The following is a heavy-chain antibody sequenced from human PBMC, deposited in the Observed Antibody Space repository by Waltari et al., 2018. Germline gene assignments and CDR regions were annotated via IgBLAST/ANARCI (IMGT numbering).Heavy chain of an antibody. D-gene: IGHD6-13*01. Sequence: QVNLVQSGAEVKKPGASVKVSCKVSGHTLTELSIHWVRQAPGKGLEWMGGLHSDDGETLYAQHSQGRVTLTEDTSTDTAYMALTGLLSEDTAVYYCATTRFSSWYAPLDFWGQGTLITVSS. CDR1: GHTLTELS. CDR2: LHSDDGET. V-gene: IGHV1-24*01. J-gene: IGHJ4*02. CDR3: ATTRFSSWYAPLDF.